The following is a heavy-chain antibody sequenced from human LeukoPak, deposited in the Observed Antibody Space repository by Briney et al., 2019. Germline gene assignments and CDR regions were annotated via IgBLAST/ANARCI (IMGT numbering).Heavy chain of an antibody. J-gene: IGHJ4*02. V-gene: IGHV3-23*01. CDR3: AKSVAAAGHY. D-gene: IGHD6-13*01. Sequence: ETLSLTCAVYGGSFSGYYWSWVRQAPGKGLEWVSAISGSGGSTYYADSVKGRFTISRDNSKNTLYLQMNSLRAEDTAVYYCAKSVAAAGHYWGQGTLVTVSS. CDR1: GGSFSGYY. CDR2: ISGSGGST.